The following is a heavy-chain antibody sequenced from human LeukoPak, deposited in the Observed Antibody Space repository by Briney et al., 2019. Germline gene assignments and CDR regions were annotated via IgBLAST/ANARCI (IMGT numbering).Heavy chain of an antibody. V-gene: IGHV1-2*02. CDR2: INPNSGGT. CDR1: GYTFTGYY. D-gene: IGHD3-22*01. Sequence: GASVKVSCKASGYTFTGYYIHWVRQAPGQGLEWMGWINPNSGGTNYAQKFQGRVTMTRDTSISTAHMELSRLRSDDTAVYYCARDLYYYDSSSGYYYYYYMDVWGKGTTVTVSS. CDR3: ARDLYYYDSSSGYYYYYYMDV. J-gene: IGHJ6*03.